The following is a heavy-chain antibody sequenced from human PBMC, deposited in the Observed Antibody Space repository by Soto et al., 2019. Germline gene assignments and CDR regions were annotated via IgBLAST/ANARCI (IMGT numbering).Heavy chain of an antibody. CDR1: GFTFSSYA. V-gene: IGHV3-23*01. J-gene: IGHJ5*02. D-gene: IGHD2-15*01. CDR2: ISGSGGST. CDR3: AKDLDIVVVVAATPHHWFDP. Sequence: GGSLRLSCAASGFTFSSYAMSWVRQAPGKGLEWVSAISGSGGSTYYADSVKGRFTISRDNSKNTLYLQMNSLRAEDTAVYYCAKDLDIVVVVAATPHHWFDPWGQGTLVTVSS.